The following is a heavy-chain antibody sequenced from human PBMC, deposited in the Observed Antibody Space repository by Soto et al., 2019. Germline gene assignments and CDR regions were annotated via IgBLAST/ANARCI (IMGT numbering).Heavy chain of an antibody. D-gene: IGHD6-25*01. CDR3: GREMWTRSGPQNCFDY. J-gene: IGHJ4*02. Sequence: QVQLVQSEGELRQPGASVTVSCRASGYTFTSYGIIWVRQAPGQGLEWMGYISPNSGATTYAQNLQGRLTLTTDTSTSTAYMELRSLSSDDTAIYYCGREMWTRSGPQNCFDYWGLGGLVTVSS. CDR1: GYTFTSYG. CDR2: ISPNSGAT. V-gene: IGHV1-18*01.